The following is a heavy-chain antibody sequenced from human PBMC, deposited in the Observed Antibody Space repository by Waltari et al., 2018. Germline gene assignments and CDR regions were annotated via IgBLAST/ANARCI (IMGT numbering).Heavy chain of an antibody. J-gene: IGHJ2*01. CDR1: GFTFSSYW. CDR3: ARAQLTMARNLDL. CDR2: INSGGSTT. Sequence: EVQLVESGGGLVQPGGYLGLSCVTSGFTFSSYWMHWVRQVPGKGLVWISRINSGGSTTRYADSVKGRFTISSDNAKNTLYLQMNRLRADDTSVYYCARAQLTMARNLDLWGRGTLVTVSS. D-gene: IGHD3-10*01. V-gene: IGHV3-74*01.